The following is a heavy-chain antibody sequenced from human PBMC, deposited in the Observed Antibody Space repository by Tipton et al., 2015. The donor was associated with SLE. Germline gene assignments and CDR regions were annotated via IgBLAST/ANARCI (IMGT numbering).Heavy chain of an antibody. CDR2: IAPTSRT. J-gene: IGHJ3*02. CDR3: ARELPGGSDAFDI. CDR1: GFTLSTFE. Sequence: SLRLSCAASGFTLSTFEMHWVRQAPGKGLEWLSSIAPTSRTFYGGSVKGRFTISREDGKNSLYLEMNNLRAGDAAVYYCARELPGGSDAFDIWGQGTMVSVSS. V-gene: IGHV3-13*01. D-gene: IGHD2-15*01.